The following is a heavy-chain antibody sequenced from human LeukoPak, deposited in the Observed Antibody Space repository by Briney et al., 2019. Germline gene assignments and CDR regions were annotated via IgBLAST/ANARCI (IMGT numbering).Heavy chain of an antibody. CDR1: GYTFTSYD. V-gene: IGHV1-8*01. CDR3: ARAYGSGSPNDAFDI. D-gene: IGHD3-10*01. CDR2: MNPNSGNT. Sequence: GASVKVSCKASGYTFTSYDINWVRQATGQGLEWMGWMNPNSGNTGYAQKFQGRVTMTRDTSISTAYMELSRLRSDDTAVYYCARAYGSGSPNDAFDIWGQGTMVTVSS. J-gene: IGHJ3*02.